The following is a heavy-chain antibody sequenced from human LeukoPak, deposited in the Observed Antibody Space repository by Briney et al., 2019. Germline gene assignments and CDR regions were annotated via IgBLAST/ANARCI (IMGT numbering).Heavy chain of an antibody. D-gene: IGHD3-3*01. CDR2: INPSGGTT. Sequence: ASVKVSCKTSGYTFTRYHIHWVRQAPGQGLEWMGVINPSGGTTTYAQNFQGRVTMTRDTSTITVYMELSSLRSDDTAVYYCAREAIFGVVREYYFDCWGQGTLVTVSS. J-gene: IGHJ4*02. CDR3: AREAIFGVVREYYFDC. V-gene: IGHV1-46*01. CDR1: GYTFTRYH.